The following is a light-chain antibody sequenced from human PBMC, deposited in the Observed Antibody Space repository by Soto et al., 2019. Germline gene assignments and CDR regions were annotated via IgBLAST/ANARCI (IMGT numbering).Light chain of an antibody. J-gene: IGKJ5*01. CDR1: QSVGNNF. Sequence: EIVLTQSPGTLSLSPGERATVSCRASQSVGNNFLAWFQQKPGQSPRLLIYNGSIRATGIPDRFSGSGSGTDFTLIISRLEPEDFAVYYCHQYAYSPQSFGQGTRLEIK. CDR2: NGS. V-gene: IGKV3-20*01. CDR3: HQYAYSPQS.